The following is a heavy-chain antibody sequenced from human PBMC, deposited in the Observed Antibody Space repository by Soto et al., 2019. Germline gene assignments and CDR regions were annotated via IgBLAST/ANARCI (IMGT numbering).Heavy chain of an antibody. Sequence: ASVNVSFTASGYTFTSYGIHWVRQAPGQRLEWMGWINAANGDTKYSPKFQGRVTITRDTSASTAYMELSSLRSEDTAVYYCVRRHVSATGIDWFDPWGQGALVTVSS. CDR2: INAANGDT. V-gene: IGHV1-3*01. D-gene: IGHD6-13*01. CDR3: VRRHVSATGIDWFDP. CDR1: GYTFTSYG. J-gene: IGHJ5*02.